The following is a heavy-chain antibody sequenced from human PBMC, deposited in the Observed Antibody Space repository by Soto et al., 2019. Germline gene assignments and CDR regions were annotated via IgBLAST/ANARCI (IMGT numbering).Heavy chain of an antibody. CDR2: ISAYNGNT. CDR1: AYTFTSYG. D-gene: IGHD6-19*01. J-gene: IGHJ4*02. Sequence: ASVKVSCKASAYTFTSYGISWVRQAPGQGLEWMGWISAYNGNTNYAQKLQGRVTMTTDTSTSTAYMELRSLRSDDTAVYYCARDDAVAGYFDYWGQGTLVTVSS. V-gene: IGHV1-18*01. CDR3: ARDDAVAGYFDY.